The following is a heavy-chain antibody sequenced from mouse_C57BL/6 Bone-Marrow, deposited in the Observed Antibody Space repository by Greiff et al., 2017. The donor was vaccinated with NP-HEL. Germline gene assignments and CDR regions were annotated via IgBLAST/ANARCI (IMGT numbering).Heavy chain of an antibody. Sequence: VQLQQPGAELVKPGASVKLSCKASGYTFTSYWMQWVKQRPGQGLEWIGEIDPSDSYTNYNQKFKGKATLTVDTSSSTAYMQLSSLTSEDSAVYYCARLRYYGGPMDYWGQGTSVTVSS. D-gene: IGHD1-2*01. V-gene: IGHV1-50*01. CDR2: IDPSDSYT. CDR1: GYTFTSYW. CDR3: ARLRYYGGPMDY. J-gene: IGHJ4*01.